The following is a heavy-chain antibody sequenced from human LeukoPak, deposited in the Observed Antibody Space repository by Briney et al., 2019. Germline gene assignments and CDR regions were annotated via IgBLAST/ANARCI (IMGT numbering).Heavy chain of an antibody. CDR3: ARDGVRGWFGEFSGFDY. Sequence: GGSLRLSCAASGFTFSSYWMSWVRQAPGKGLEWVANIKQDGSEKYYVDSVKGRFTISRDNAKNSLYLQMNSLRAEDTAVYYCARDGVRGWFGEFSGFDYWGQGTLVTVSS. CDR2: IKQDGSEK. CDR1: GFTFSSYW. D-gene: IGHD3-10*01. V-gene: IGHV3-7*01. J-gene: IGHJ4*02.